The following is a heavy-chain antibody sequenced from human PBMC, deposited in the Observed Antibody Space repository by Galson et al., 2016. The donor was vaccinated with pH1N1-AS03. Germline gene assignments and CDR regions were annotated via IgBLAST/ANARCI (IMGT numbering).Heavy chain of an antibody. Sequence: SLRLSCAASGFAFSHYGMHWVRQAPGKGLEWVAVISYDGSDKYYVDSVKGRFTISRDNSKNTLYLQMNSLRAEDTAVYYCARDHDLWTGYSGGYYYYIDVWGKGTTVTVSS. CDR2: ISYDGSDK. J-gene: IGHJ6*03. D-gene: IGHD3/OR15-3a*01. V-gene: IGHV3-30*06. CDR3: ARDHDLWTGYSGGYYYYIDV. CDR1: GFAFSHYG.